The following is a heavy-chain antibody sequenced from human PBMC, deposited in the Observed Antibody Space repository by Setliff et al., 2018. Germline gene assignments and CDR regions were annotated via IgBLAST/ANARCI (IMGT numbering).Heavy chain of an antibody. CDR3: ARESTAKNFWGEYSDY. D-gene: IGHD3-3*01. CDR1: GYTLTELS. CDR2: FDPEDGET. J-gene: IGHJ4*02. Sequence: ASVKVSCKVSGYTLTELSMHWVRQAPGKGLEWMGGFDPEDGETTYAQKFQGRVKMTRDTSTNTVYMQLSSLRSEDTAVYYCARESTAKNFWGEYSDYWGQGTLVTVSS. V-gene: IGHV1-24*01.